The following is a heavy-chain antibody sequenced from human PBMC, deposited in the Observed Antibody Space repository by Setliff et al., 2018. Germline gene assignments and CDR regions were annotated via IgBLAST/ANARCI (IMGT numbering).Heavy chain of an antibody. J-gene: IGHJ4*02. Sequence: SETLSLTCTVSGGSINNYYWSWIRQSPGKGLEWIGQIFSRGSMNYRPSLSSRVTISADSSKNQFSLQLVSVTASDTAVYYCARGDSSGNNYPVLDYWGQGILVTVSS. D-gene: IGHD1-26*01. V-gene: IGHV4-4*08. CDR3: ARGDSSGNNYPVLDY. CDR1: GGSINNYY. CDR2: IFSRGSM.